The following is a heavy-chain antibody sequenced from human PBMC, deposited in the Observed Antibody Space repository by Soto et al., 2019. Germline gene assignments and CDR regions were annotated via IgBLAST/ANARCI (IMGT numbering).Heavy chain of an antibody. J-gene: IGHJ4*02. CDR3: AILSRSYGSAITSTLDY. D-gene: IGHD3-10*01. CDR1: GGSISSGDYY. CDR2: IYYSGST. Sequence: LSLTCTVSGGSISSGDYYWSWIRQPPGKGLEWIGYIYYSGSTYYNPSLKSRVTISVDTSKNQFSLKLSSVTAADTSVYYCAILSRSYGSAITSTLDYWGQGILVTFSS. V-gene: IGHV4-30-4*01.